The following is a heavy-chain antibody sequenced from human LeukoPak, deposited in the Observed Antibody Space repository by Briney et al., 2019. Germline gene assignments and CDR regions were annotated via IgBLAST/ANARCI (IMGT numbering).Heavy chain of an antibody. CDR3: ARARGAYYYDSSGYYQLQY. V-gene: IGHV3-30-3*01. CDR1: GFTFSSYA. D-gene: IGHD3-22*01. J-gene: IGHJ4*02. Sequence: GGSLRLSCAASGFTFSSYAMHWVRQAPGKGLEWVAVISYDGSNKYYADSVKGRFTISRDNSKNTLYLQMNSLRAEDTAVYYCARARGAYYYDSSGYYQLQYWGQGTLVTVSS. CDR2: ISYDGSNK.